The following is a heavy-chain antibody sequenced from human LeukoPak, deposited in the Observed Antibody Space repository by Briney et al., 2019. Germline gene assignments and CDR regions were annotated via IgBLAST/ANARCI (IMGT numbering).Heavy chain of an antibody. V-gene: IGHV3-43*02. J-gene: IGHJ4*02. CDR1: RLPIGEFG. CDR2: IRGEGGPT. CDR3: VRGLTGSFY. D-gene: IGHD3-10*01. Sequence: PGGSRRFSCGGTRLPIGEFGMDWVCQAPGKGLECVSLIRGEGGPTFYADSVKGRFTICRDNRKNSLFLEMNSLRIEDTALYYCVRGLTGSFYRGQGTLVTVSS.